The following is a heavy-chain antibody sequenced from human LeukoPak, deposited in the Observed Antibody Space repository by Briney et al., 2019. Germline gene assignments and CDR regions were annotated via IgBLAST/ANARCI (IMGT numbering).Heavy chain of an antibody. CDR3: ARDLRVLGSVRGDGMDV. V-gene: IGHV1-18*01. J-gene: IGHJ6*02. Sequence: VASVKVSCKASGYSFTSYGISWVRQAPGQGLEWMGWISAYNGNTNYAQKRQGRVTMTTDTSTSRAYSELRSLRSDDTAVYYCARDLRVLGSVRGDGMDVWGQGTTVTVSS. D-gene: IGHD1-26*01. CDR1: GYSFTSYG. CDR2: ISAYNGNT.